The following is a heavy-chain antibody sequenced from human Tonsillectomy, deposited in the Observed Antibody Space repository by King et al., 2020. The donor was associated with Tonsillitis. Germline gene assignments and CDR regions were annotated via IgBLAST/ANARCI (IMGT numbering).Heavy chain of an antibody. D-gene: IGHD2-21*01. Sequence: VQLVESGGGLIKPGGSLRLSCAASGFTFSNAWMNWVRQAPGKGLEWVGRIKSQTNGGTTHYAAPVQGRFTISRDDSKNKLYLQMNGLKTEDTAVYYCTTYGDESSWRSGTGLYYFDYWDQGTLVTVPS. CDR3: TTYGDESSWRSGTGLYYFDY. J-gene: IGHJ4*02. V-gene: IGHV3-15*01. CDR2: IKSQTNGGTT. CDR1: GFTFSNAW.